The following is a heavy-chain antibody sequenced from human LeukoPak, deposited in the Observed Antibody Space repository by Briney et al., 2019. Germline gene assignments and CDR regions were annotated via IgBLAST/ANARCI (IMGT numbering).Heavy chain of an antibody. D-gene: IGHD2-21*01. CDR1: GGTFSSYA. Sequence: GASVKVSCKASGGTFSSYAISWVRQAPGQGLEWMGRIIPILGMANYAQKFQGRVTITADKSTSTAYMELSSLRSEDTAVYYCARSHYCGGDCSDYWGQGTLVTVSS. CDR2: IIPILGMA. J-gene: IGHJ4*02. CDR3: ARSHYCGGDCSDY. V-gene: IGHV1-69*04.